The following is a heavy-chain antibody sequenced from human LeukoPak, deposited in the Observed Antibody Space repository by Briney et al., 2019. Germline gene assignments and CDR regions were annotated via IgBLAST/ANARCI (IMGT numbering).Heavy chain of an antibody. D-gene: IGHD4-17*01. V-gene: IGHV1-8*01. CDR1: GYTFTSYD. CDR2: MNPNSGNT. CDR3: ARVGTDDYGDDY. Sequence: GASVKVSCKASGYTFTSYDINWVRQATGQGLEWMGWMNPNSGNTGYAQKFQGGVTMTRNTSISTAYMELSSLRSEDTAVYYCARVGTDDYGDDYWGQGTLVTVSS. J-gene: IGHJ4*02.